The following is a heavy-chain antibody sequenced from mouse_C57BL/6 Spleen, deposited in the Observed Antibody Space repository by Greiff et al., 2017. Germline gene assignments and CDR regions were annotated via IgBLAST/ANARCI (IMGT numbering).Heavy chain of an antibody. CDR1: GFTFTDYY. CDR3: ARYEPGYFDY. CDR2: IRNKANGYTT. V-gene: IGHV7-3*01. Sequence: EVKLMESGGGLVQPGGSLSLSCAASGFTFTDYYMSWVRQPPGKALEWLGFIRNKANGYTTEYSASVKGRFTISRDNSQSILYLQMNALRAEDSATYYCARYEPGYFDYGGQGTTLTVSS. J-gene: IGHJ2*01.